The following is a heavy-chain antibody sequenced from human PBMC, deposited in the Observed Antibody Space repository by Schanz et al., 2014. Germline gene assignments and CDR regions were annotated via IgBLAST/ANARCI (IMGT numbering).Heavy chain of an antibody. Sequence: EVHLLESGGGLVPPGGSLRLSCAASGFVFGDYYMTWIRQAPGKGLEWVSAISGSGGSTYYADSVKGRFTISRDNSKNTLYLQMNSLRAEDTAVYYCAKGRFGELSAFDIWGQGTMVTVSS. CDR2: ISGSGGST. CDR3: AKGRFGELSAFDI. J-gene: IGHJ3*02. V-gene: IGHV3-23*01. CDR1: GFVFGDYY. D-gene: IGHD3-10*01.